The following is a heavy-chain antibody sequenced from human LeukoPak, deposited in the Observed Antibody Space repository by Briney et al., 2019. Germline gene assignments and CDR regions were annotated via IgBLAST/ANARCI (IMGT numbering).Heavy chain of an antibody. CDR2: ITASGTAM. Sequence: GGSLRLSCAASGFTFSSYSMNWVRQAPGKGLEWVSHITASGTAMFYADSVKGRFTISRDDAKNSLYLQMNNLRDEDTAVYYCASSESYRFDYWGQGTLVTVSS. D-gene: IGHD1-26*01. J-gene: IGHJ4*02. CDR1: GFTFSSYS. V-gene: IGHV3-48*02. CDR3: ASSESYRFDY.